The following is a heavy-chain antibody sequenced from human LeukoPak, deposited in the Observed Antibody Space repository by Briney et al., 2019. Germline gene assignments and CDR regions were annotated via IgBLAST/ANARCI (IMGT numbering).Heavy chain of an antibody. CDR3: AKDSNLYGSGSLFTLMGY. CDR2: INSDGSST. J-gene: IGHJ4*02. Sequence: LAGGSLRLSCAASGFTFSSYWMHWVRQAPGKGLVWVSRINSDGSSTTYADSVKGRFTISRDNSKNTLYLQMNSLRAEDTAVYYCAKDSNLYGSGSLFTLMGYWGQGTLVTVSS. V-gene: IGHV3-74*01. D-gene: IGHD3-10*01. CDR1: GFTFSSYW.